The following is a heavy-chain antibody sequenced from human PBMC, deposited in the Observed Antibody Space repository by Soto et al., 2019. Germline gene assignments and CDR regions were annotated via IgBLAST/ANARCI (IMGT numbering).Heavy chain of an antibody. CDR3: TAVADIRYFDHHELYGMDV. V-gene: IGHV3-15*07. CDR1: GFTFSNAL. Sequence: GGSLRLSCAASGFTFSNALVNWVRQAPGKGLEWVGRIKSKTDGGTTDYAAPVKGRFTISRDDSKNTLYLQMNSLKTEDTAVYFFTAVADIRYFDHHELYGMDVWGQGTTVTVSS. D-gene: IGHD3-9*01. CDR2: IKSKTDGGTT. J-gene: IGHJ6*02.